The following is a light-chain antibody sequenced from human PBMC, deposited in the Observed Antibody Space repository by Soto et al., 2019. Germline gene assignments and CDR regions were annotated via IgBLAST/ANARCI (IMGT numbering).Light chain of an antibody. J-gene: IGLJ2*01. CDR1: SSDVGAYNY. CDR3: SSYTSSSTLGV. Sequence: QSALTQPASVSGSPGQSITISCTETSSDVGAYNYVSWYQQHPGKAPKLMIYEVNNRPSGVSNRFSGSKSGNTASLTISGLQAEDEADYYCSSYTSSSTLGVFGGGTKLTVL. CDR2: EVN. V-gene: IGLV2-14*01.